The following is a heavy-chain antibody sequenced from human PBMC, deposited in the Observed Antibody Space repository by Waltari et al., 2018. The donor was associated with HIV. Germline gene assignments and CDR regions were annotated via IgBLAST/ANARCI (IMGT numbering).Heavy chain of an antibody. V-gene: IGHV4-39*01. J-gene: IGHJ6*02. Sequence: QLQLQESGPGLVKSSETLSLTCTVSGGSISGSSGYYWGWVRQPPGKGLEWIGSVYYRGSALHNSSLTNRLTLSVDTSTNKFFLRLTSVTAADTAVYYCARQADLWNGYSPTYYYGADDWGQGTTVTVSS. D-gene: IGHD3-3*01. CDR1: GGSISGSSGYY. CDR2: VYYRGSA. CDR3: ARQADLWNGYSPTYYYGADD.